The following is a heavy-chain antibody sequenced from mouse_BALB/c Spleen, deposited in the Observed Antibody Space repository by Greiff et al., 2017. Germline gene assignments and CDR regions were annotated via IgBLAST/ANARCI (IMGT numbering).Heavy chain of an antibody. D-gene: IGHD1-1*01. V-gene: IGHV14-3*02. Sequence: VQLQQSGAELVKPGASVKLSCTASGFTFTDSYMHWVKQRPEQGLEWIGRIDPANGNTKYDQKFQGKATITADTSSNTAYLQLSSLTSEDTAVYYYARENSGSRDYYAMDYWGQGTSVTVSA. CDR2: IDPANGNT. CDR3: ARENSGSRDYYAMDY. J-gene: IGHJ4*01. CDR1: GFTFTDSY.